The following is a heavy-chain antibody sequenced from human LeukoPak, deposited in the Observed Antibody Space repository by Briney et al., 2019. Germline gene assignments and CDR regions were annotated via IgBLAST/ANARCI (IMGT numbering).Heavy chain of an antibody. V-gene: IGHV4-59*02. CDR2: IYYSGST. CDR3: ARGYGGNSDYFDY. J-gene: IGHJ4*02. CDR1: GGSVSFYY. Sequence: NTSETLSLTCTVSGGSVSFYYWSWIRQPPGKGLEWIGYIYYSGSTNYNPSLKSRVTISVDTSKNQFSLKVSSVTAADTAVYYCARGYGGNSDYFDYWGQGTLVTVSS. D-gene: IGHD4-23*01.